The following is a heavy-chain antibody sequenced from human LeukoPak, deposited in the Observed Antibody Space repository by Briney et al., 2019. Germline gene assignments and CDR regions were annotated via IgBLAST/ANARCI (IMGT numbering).Heavy chain of an antibody. CDR2: IYTSGTT. CDR3: AREGVYYGSGSRYYYYYMDV. Sequence: SETLSLTCTVPGGSISSYYWGWIRHPAGKGLEWIVRIYTSGTTNYNPSLKSLVTMSVDTSENQFSLKMSSVTAADTAVYYCAREGVYYGSGSRYYYYYMDVWGKGTTVTVSS. D-gene: IGHD3-10*01. CDR1: GGSISSYY. V-gene: IGHV4-4*07. J-gene: IGHJ6*03.